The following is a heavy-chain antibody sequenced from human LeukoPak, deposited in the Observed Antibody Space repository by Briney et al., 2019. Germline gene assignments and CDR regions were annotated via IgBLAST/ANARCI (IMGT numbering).Heavy chain of an antibody. CDR2: IYPGDSDT. CDR1: GYSFTSYW. Sequence: GESLKISXKGSGYSFTSYWIGWVRQMPGKGLEWMGIIYPGDSDTRYSPSFQGQVTISADKSISTAYLQWSSLKASDTAMYYCARRAYCGGDCYYPVDYWGQGTLVTVSS. J-gene: IGHJ4*02. V-gene: IGHV5-51*01. D-gene: IGHD2-21*01. CDR3: ARRAYCGGDCYYPVDY.